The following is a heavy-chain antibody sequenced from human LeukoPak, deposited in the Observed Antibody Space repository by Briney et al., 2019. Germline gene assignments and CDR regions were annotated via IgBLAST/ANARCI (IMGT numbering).Heavy chain of an antibody. J-gene: IGHJ4*02. V-gene: IGHV4-4*07. D-gene: IGHD5/OR15-5a*01. CDR2: IQSSGST. CDR1: GGSVSSFY. Sequence: SETLSLTCTVSGGSVSSFYWSWVRQAAGEELEWIGCIQSSGSTNYNPSLKSRVTMSVDTSKKQFSLKLSSVTTADTAVYYCARGVSPLDYWGQGALVTVSS. CDR3: ARGVSPLDY.